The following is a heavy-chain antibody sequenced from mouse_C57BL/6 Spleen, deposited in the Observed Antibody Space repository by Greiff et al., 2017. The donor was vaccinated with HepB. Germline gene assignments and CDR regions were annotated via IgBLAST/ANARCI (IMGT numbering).Heavy chain of an antibody. CDR1: GFNIKDDY. CDR3: TTAAQAPAWFAY. D-gene: IGHD3-2*02. CDR2: IDPENGDT. Sequence: VQLQQSGAELVRPGASVKLSCTASGFNIKDDYMHWVKQRPEQGLEWIGWIDPENGDTEYASKFQGRATITADTSSNTAYLQLSSLTSEDPAVYYCTTAAQAPAWFAYWGQGTLVTVSA. V-gene: IGHV14-4*01. J-gene: IGHJ3*01.